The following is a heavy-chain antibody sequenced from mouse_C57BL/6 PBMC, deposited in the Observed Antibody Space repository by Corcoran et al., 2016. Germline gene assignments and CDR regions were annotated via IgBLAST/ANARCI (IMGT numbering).Heavy chain of an antibody. CDR2: INPNNGGT. CDR3: AYYYGSSYRAMDY. V-gene: IGHV1-26*01. J-gene: IGHJ4*01. CDR1: GYTFTDYY. D-gene: IGHD1-1*01. Sequence: EVQLQQSGPELVKPGASVNISCKASGYTFTDYYMNWVKQSHGKSLEWIGDINPNNGGTSYNQKFKGKATLTVDKSSSTAYMELRILTSEDSAVYYCAYYYGSSYRAMDYWGQGTSVTVSS.